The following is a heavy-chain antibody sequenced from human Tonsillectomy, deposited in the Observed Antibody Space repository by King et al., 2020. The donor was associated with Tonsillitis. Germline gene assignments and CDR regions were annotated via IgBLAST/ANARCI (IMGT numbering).Heavy chain of an antibody. J-gene: IGHJ5*02. CDR1: GFTFSSYA. Sequence: QLVQSGGGLVQPGGSLRLSCAASGFTFSSYAMSWVRQAPGKGLEWVSVISGSGGSTYYADSVKGRFTISRDNSKNTLYLQMNRLRAEDTAVYYCAKDPLCGGDCGIDPWGQGTLVTVSS. D-gene: IGHD2-21*02. CDR2: ISGSGGST. V-gene: IGHV3-23*04. CDR3: AKDPLCGGDCGIDP.